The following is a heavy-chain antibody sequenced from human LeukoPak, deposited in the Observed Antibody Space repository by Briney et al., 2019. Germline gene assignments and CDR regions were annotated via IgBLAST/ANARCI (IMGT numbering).Heavy chain of an antibody. CDR2: IYTSGST. CDR1: GGSISSGSYY. D-gene: IGHD3-22*01. J-gene: IGHJ3*02. V-gene: IGHV4-61*02. CDR3: AREGYYDSSGYYHDAFDI. Sequence: SETLSLTCTVSGGSISSGSYYWSWIRQPAGKGLEWIGRIYTSGSTNYNPSLKSRVTISVDTSKNQFSLKLSSVTAADTAVYYCAREGYYDSSGYYHDAFDIWGQGTMVTVSS.